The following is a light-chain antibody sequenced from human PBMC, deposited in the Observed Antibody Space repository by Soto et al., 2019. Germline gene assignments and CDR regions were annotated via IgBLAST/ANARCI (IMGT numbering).Light chain of an antibody. CDR1: SSDVGGYNY. V-gene: IGLV2-14*03. J-gene: IGLJ1*01. CDR3: SSYTSSSTLEV. CDR2: DVS. Sequence: QSVLTQPASGSGSPGQSITISCTGNSSDVGGYNYVSWYQQHPGKAPKLMICDVSNRPSGVSNRFSGSKSGNTASLTISGLQAEDEADYYCSSYTSSSTLEVFGTGTKVTVL.